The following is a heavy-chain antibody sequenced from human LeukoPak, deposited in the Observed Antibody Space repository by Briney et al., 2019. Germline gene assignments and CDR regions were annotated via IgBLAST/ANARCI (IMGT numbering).Heavy chain of an antibody. CDR1: GFTVSSNS. CDR3: ARRSGIAVAGAFDY. Sequence: PGGSLRLSCTVSGFTVSSNSMSWVRQAPGKGLEWVSFIYSGTIHYSDSVKGRFTISRDNYKNTLYLQMNSLRAEDTAVYYCARRSGIAVAGAFDYWGQGTLVTVSS. J-gene: IGHJ4*02. CDR2: IYSGTI. V-gene: IGHV3-53*01. D-gene: IGHD6-19*01.